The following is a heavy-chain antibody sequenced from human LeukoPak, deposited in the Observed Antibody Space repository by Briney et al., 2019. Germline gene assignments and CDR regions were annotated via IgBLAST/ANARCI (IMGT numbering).Heavy chain of an antibody. V-gene: IGHV3-7*03. Sequence: GGSLRLSCAASGFTFRSYWMSWVRQAPGKGLEWVASIKKDGSEEYYVDSVKGRFTVSRDNAKNSLYLQMNSLRVEDTAMYYCARDAGRAGDAFDIWGQGTMVTVSS. CDR2: IKKDGSEE. CDR1: GFTFRSYW. D-gene: IGHD1-26*01. CDR3: ARDAGRAGDAFDI. J-gene: IGHJ3*02.